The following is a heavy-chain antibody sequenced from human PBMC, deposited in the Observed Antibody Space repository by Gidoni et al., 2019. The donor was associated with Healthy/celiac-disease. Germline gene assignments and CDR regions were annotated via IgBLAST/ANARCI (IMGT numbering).Heavy chain of an antibody. CDR3: TRKDSSSSGTDDY. D-gene: IGHD6-6*01. V-gene: IGHV3-73*01. J-gene: IGHJ4*02. CDR2: SRSKANSYAT. Sequence: EVQLVESGGGLVQPGGSRTLSCAASGFTFSGLAMHWVRQASGKGMGWVGRSRSKANSYATAYAASVKGRFTSSRDDSKNMAYLQMNSLKTEDTAVYYCTRKDSSSSGTDDYGGQGTLVTVSS. CDR1: GFTFSGLA.